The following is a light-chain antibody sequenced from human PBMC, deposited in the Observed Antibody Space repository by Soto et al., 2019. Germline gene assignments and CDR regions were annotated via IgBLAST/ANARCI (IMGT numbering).Light chain of an antibody. V-gene: IGLV2-23*01. CDR1: SSDVGSYNL. CDR2: EGS. CDR3: CSYAGSSTWV. J-gene: IGLJ3*02. Sequence: QSALTQPASVSGSPGQSITISCTGTSSDVGSYNLVSWYQQHPGKAHKLMIYEGSKRPSGVSNRFSGSKSGNTASLTLSGLQAEDEADYYCCSYAGSSTWVFGGGTKVTVL.